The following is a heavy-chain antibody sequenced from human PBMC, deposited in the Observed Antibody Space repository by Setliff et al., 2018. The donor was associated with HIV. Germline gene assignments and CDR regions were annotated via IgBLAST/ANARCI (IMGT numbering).Heavy chain of an antibody. CDR3: ARGSSGSDRTEYDDAFDI. Sequence: PSETLSLTCTVSGGSISSHYWSWIRQPPGKGLEWIGYIYYSGSTNYNPSLKSRVTISVDTSKNQFSLKLSSVTAADTAIYYCARGSSGSDRTEYDDAFDIWGQGTLVTVSS. CDR2: IYYSGST. CDR1: GGSISSHY. V-gene: IGHV4-59*11. J-gene: IGHJ3*02. D-gene: IGHD3-22*01.